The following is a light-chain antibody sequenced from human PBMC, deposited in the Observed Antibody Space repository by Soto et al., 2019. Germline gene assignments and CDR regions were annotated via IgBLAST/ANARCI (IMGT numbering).Light chain of an antibody. Sequence: QSVLTQPASVSGSPGQSVTISCTGTSSDVXCYNYVSWYRQLPGEAPKLILYGVSDRRYGVDDRFSGYKSGDTASLTVSGLLAEDEADYYCSSYTPTRTYVCGTGTKVT. V-gene: IGLV2-14*01. J-gene: IGLJ1*01. CDR1: SSDVXCYNY. CDR2: GVS. CDR3: SSYTPTRTYV.